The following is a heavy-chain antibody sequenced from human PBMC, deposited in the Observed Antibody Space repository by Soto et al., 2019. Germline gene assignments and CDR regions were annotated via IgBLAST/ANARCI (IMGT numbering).Heavy chain of an antibody. J-gene: IGHJ3*02. CDR3: TREGYGGTLTHDAFDI. CDR2: IRSKAYGGTT. V-gene: IGHV3-49*03. CDR1: GFTFGDYA. Sequence: GGSLRLSCTASGFTFGDYAMSWFRQAPGKGLEWVGFIRSKAYGGTTEYAASVKGRFTISRDDSKSIAYLQMNSLKTEDTAVYYCTREGYGGTLTHDAFDIWGQGTMVTVSS. D-gene: IGHD4-17*01.